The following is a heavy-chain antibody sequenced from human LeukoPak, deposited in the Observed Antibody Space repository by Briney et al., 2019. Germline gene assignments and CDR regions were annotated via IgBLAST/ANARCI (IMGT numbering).Heavy chain of an antibody. CDR3: ARERRDYYGSGSYYIRPYYYYYGMDV. J-gene: IGHJ6*02. CDR2: IYYSGST. CDR1: GGSISSGDYY. Sequence: SETLSLTCTVSGGSISSGDYYWSWIRQPPGKGLEWIGYIYYSGSTYYNPSLKSRVTISVDTSKNQFSLKLSSVTAADTAVYYCARERRDYYGSGSYYIRPYYYYYGMDVWGQGTTVTVSS. V-gene: IGHV4-30-4*01. D-gene: IGHD3-10*01.